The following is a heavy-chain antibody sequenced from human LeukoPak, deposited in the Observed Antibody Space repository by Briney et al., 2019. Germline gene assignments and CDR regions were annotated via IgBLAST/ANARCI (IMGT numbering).Heavy chain of an antibody. CDR1: GFTFSSYA. V-gene: IGHV3-23*01. Sequence: SGGSLRLSCAASGFTFSSYAMSWVRQAPGKGLELGSAISGSGRSTYYADSVKGRFTISRDNSKNTLYLQMNSLRAEDTAVYYCAKDEADIVVVPAASFDYWGQGTLVTVSS. CDR3: AKDEADIVVVPAASFDY. D-gene: IGHD2-2*01. CDR2: ISGSGRST. J-gene: IGHJ4*02.